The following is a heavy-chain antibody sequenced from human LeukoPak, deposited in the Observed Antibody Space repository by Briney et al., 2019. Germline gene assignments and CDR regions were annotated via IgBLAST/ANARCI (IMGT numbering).Heavy chain of an antibody. CDR2: ISYDGSNK. J-gene: IGHJ4*02. CDR3: AKDTIDYGDFAYYFDY. CDR1: GFTLSSYG. V-gene: IGHV3-30*18. Sequence: GGSLRLSCAASGFTLSSYGMHWVRQAPGKGLEWVAVISYDGSNKYYADSVKGRFTISRDNSKNTLYLQMNSLRTEDTAVYYCAKDTIDYGDFAYYFDYWGQGTLVTVSS. D-gene: IGHD4-17*01.